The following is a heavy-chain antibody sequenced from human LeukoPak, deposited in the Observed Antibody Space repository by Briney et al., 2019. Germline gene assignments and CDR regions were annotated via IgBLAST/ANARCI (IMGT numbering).Heavy chain of an antibody. D-gene: IGHD5-18*01. CDR3: ATGGEYSYTGADI. Sequence: PGGSLRLSCAASGFTVSTNYMSWVRQAPGKGLEWVSLIYSGGTTYYADSVMGRFTISRDSSKNKLYLQMNSLRAEDTAVYYCATGGEYSYTGADIWGQGTLVTVSS. CDR2: IYSGGTT. CDR1: GFTVSTNY. J-gene: IGHJ3*02. V-gene: IGHV3-53*01.